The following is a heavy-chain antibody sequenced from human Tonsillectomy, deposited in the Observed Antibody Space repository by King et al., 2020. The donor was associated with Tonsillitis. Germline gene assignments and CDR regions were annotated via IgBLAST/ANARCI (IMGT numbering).Heavy chain of an antibody. CDR2: IYHSVIT. CDR1: GGSISSGDYS. J-gene: IGHJ4*02. CDR3: ARDHV. Sequence: LQLQESGSGLVKPSQTLSLTCAVSGGSISSGDYSGSWIRQPPVKGLEWIGYIYHSVITYYNPSLRGRVTIQIDRSKNQFSLKLSSVTAADTAVYFCARDHVWGQGTLVTVSS. V-gene: IGHV4-30-2*01.